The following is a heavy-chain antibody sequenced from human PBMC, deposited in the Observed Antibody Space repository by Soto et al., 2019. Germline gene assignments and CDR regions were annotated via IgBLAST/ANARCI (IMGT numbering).Heavy chain of an antibody. CDR3: ARGVHWTTVTKSPRWCMDV. CDR2: TYYRSKWYN. D-gene: IGHD4-17*01. Sequence: SQTLSLTCAISGDSVLSNTAAWNWIRQSPSRGLEWLGRTYYRSKWYNDYVVSVKSRITISPDTSKNQFSLKLSSVTAADTAVYYCARGVHWTTVTKSPRWCMDVWGQGTTVTVSS. J-gene: IGHJ6*02. V-gene: IGHV6-1*01. CDR1: GDSVLSNTAA.